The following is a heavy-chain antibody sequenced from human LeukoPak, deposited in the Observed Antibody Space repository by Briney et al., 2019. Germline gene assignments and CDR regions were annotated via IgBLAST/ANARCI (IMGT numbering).Heavy chain of an antibody. Sequence: SETLSLTCTVSGGSISSSSYYWGWIRQPPGKGLEWIGSIYYSGSTYYNPSLKSQVTISVDTSKNQLSLKLSSVTAADTAVYYCARAGYHYDTSGYYELHYWGQGTLVTVSS. CDR1: GGSISSSSYY. J-gene: IGHJ4*02. D-gene: IGHD3-22*01. CDR2: IYYSGST. CDR3: ARAGYHYDTSGYYELHY. V-gene: IGHV4-39*07.